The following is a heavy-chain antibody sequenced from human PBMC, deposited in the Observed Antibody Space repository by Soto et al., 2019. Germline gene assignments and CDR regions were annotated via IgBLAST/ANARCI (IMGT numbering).Heavy chain of an antibody. CDR1: GGTFSSYA. V-gene: IGHV1-69*13. Sequence: SVKVSCKASGGTFSSYAISWVRQAPGQGLEWMGGIIPIFGTASYAQKFQGRVTITADESTSTAYMELSSLRSEDTAVYYCARDVYYDSSGYYYGGFDYWGQGTLVTVSS. CDR3: ARDVYYDSSGYYYGGFDY. CDR2: IIPIFGTA. D-gene: IGHD3-22*01. J-gene: IGHJ4*02.